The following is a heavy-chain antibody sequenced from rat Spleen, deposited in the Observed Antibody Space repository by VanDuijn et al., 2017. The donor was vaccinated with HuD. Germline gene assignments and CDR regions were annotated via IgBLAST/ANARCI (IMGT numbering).Heavy chain of an antibody. CDR3: TRDRGVPYYYVMDA. CDR1: GFSLTSYT. J-gene: IGHJ4*01. Sequence: QVQLKESGPGPVQPSQTLSLTCTVSGFSLTSYTESWVRQPPGKGLEWMGAMWYDGDTAYNSALKSRLSISRDTSKNQVFLKMNSLQTDDTGTYYCTRDRGVPYYYVMDAWGQGASVTVSS. D-gene: IGHD4-3*01. CDR2: MWYDGDT. V-gene: IGHV2-63*01.